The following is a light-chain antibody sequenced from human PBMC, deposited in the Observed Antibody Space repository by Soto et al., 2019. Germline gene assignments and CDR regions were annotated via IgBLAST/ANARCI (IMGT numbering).Light chain of an antibody. J-gene: IGKJ2*01. V-gene: IGKV3-20*01. CDR1: QSVSSSY. CDR3: QQYGSSPPYT. Sequence: EMVLTQSPGTLSLSPGERATLSCRASQSVSSSYLAWYQQKPGQAPRLLIYGASSRATGIPDRFSGSGSGTDFPLTISRLEPEDFAVYYCQQYGSSPPYTFGQGTKLESK. CDR2: GAS.